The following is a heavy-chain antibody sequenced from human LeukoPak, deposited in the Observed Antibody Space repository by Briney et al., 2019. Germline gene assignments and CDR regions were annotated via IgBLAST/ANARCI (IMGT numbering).Heavy chain of an antibody. CDR1: GHTFTSYY. CDR2: INPSGGST. V-gene: IGHV1-46*01. Sequence: GASVKVSCKASGHTFTSYYMHWVRQAPGQGLEWMGIINPSGGSTSYAQKFQGRVTMTRDTSTSTVYMELSSLRSEDTAVYYCARASLDLRLGYWGQGTLVTVSS. CDR3: ARASLDLRLGY. J-gene: IGHJ4*02. D-gene: IGHD2-2*01.